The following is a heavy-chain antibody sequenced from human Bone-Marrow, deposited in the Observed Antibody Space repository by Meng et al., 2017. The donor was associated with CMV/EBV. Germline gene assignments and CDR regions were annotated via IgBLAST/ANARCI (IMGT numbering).Heavy chain of an antibody. Sequence: SGVRCDEYGRRWVRRGPGKGLEWVSGVNWNGGSTRYADSVKGQFTISKDNAKNSLYLQMNNLRAEDTALYHCAKNYCNSGSSLSDYWGQGTLVTVSS. V-gene: IGHV3-20*01. CDR1: GVRCDEYG. D-gene: IGHD3-10*01. CDR3: AKNYCNSGSSLSDY. J-gene: IGHJ4*02. CDR2: VNWNGGST.